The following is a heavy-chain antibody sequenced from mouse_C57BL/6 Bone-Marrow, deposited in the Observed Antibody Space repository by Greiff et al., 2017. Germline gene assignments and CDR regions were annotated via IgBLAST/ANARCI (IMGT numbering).Heavy chain of an antibody. CDR1: GFTFSDYY. CDR3: ARYDY. CDR2: ISNGGGST. J-gene: IGHJ2*01. Sequence: EVMLVESGGGLVQPGGSLKLSCAASGFTFSDYYMCWVRQTPEKRLEWVAYISNGGGSTYYPDTVKGRFTISRDNAKNTLYLQMSRLKSEDTAMYYCARYDYWGQGTTLTVSS. V-gene: IGHV5-12*01.